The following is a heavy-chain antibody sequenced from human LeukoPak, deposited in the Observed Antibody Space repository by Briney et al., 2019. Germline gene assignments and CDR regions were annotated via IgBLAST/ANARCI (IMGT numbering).Heavy chain of an antibody. CDR2: MWYDGSNK. V-gene: IGHV3-33*06. CDR3: AKGMPVVVAAAFDY. J-gene: IGHJ4*02. Sequence: QPGGSLRLSCAASGFTFSSYGMHWVRQAPGKGLEWVAVMWYDGSNKYYADSVKGRFTISRDNSKNTLYLQMNSLRTEDTAVYYCAKGMPVVVAAAFDYWGQGTLVTVSS. CDR1: GFTFSSYG. D-gene: IGHD2-15*01.